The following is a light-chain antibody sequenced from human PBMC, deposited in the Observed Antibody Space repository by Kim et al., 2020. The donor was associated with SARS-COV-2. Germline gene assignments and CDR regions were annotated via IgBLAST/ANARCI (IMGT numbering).Light chain of an antibody. CDR1: QSVSRY. J-gene: IGKJ1*01. V-gene: IGKV3-11*01. CDR3: QQRSNWPGT. Sequence: LSPGERAPLSCRASQSVSRYLAWYQQKPGQAPRLLIYDASNRATGIPARFSGSGSGTDFTLTISSLEPEDFAVYYCQQRSNWPGTFGQGTKVDIK. CDR2: DAS.